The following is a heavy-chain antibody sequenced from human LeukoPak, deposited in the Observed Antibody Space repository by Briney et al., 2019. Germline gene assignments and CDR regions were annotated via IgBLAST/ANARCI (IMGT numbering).Heavy chain of an antibody. Sequence: GGSLRLSWAASGFFFSDYYMSWRRQAPGKGLEWVPYIDGSSSNMYYADSVKGRFTISRDNAKNSLYLQMNSLRGEDTAVYYCVRAYTRGYSDDFDYWGQGTLVTVSS. J-gene: IGHJ4*02. CDR2: IDGSSSNM. D-gene: IGHD3-22*01. CDR3: VRAYTRGYSDDFDY. CDR1: GFFFSDYY. V-gene: IGHV3-11*01.